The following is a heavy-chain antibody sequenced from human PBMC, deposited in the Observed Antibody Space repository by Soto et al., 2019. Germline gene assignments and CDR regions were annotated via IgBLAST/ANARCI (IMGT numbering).Heavy chain of an antibody. Sequence: QVQLVQSGAEVREPGASVKVSCKASGYTFTNYGVSWVRQAPGQGLEWMGWIGGYKGNTNYTQKLQGSVTLTPTTSTSTADMERRSLRSDDTAVYYCAPHTLDTGMPSGYWGQGTLVTVSS. V-gene: IGHV1-18*01. CDR1: GYTFTNYG. D-gene: IGHD5-18*01. CDR3: APHTLDTGMPSGY. J-gene: IGHJ4*02. CDR2: IGGYKGNT.